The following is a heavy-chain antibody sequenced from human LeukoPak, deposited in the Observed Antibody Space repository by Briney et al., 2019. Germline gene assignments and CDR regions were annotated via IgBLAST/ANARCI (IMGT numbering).Heavy chain of an antibody. CDR1: GGSISSYY. J-gene: IGHJ4*02. Sequence: SETLSLTCTVSGGSISSYYWSWIRQPPGKGLEWIGYIYYSGSTNYNPSLKSRVTISVDTSKNQFSLKLSSVTAADTAVYYCARVWRDSSSWYLTDYFDYWGQGTLVTVSS. D-gene: IGHD6-13*01. CDR2: IYYSGST. CDR3: ARVWRDSSSWYLTDYFDY. V-gene: IGHV4-59*01.